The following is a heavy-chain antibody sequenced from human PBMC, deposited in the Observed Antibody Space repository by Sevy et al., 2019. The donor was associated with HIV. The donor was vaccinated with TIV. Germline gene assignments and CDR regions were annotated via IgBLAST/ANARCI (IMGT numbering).Heavy chain of an antibody. Sequence: GGSLRLSCAASGFSLSDYAIHWARQGPVKGLEWLTVISFDGGNKYYADSVKGRFTISRENSKNTVSLQMNSLRPDDTALYYCARGPYNSGLLLEFWGRGILVTVSS. V-gene: IGHV3-30-3*01. J-gene: IGHJ4*02. D-gene: IGHD5-12*01. CDR3: ARGPYNSGLLLEF. CDR2: ISFDGGNK. CDR1: GFSLSDYA.